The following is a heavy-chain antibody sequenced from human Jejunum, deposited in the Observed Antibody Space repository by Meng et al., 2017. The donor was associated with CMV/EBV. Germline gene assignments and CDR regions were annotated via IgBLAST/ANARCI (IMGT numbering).Heavy chain of an antibody. J-gene: IGHJ5*02. CDR2: ISYDGSNK. V-gene: IGHV3-30*04. CDR1: A. D-gene: IGHD2-2*01. Sequence: AMHWVRQAPGKGLEWVAVISYDGSNKYYADSVKGRFTISRDNSKNTLFLQMNSLRAEDTAAYYCARGGDIVVVPAASRLGNWFDPWGQGTLVTVSS. CDR3: ARGGDIVVVPAASRLGNWFDP.